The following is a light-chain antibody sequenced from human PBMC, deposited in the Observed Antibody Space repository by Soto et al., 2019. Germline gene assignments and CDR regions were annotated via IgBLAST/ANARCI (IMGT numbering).Light chain of an antibody. V-gene: IGKV3-20*01. CDR1: QSVYNNY. CDR2: GAS. J-gene: IGKJ1*01. Sequence: EIVLTHSPGTLSLSPGERATLSCRASQSVYNNYLAWYQLKPGQAPRLVIYGASSRATGIPDRFSASGSGTDITLTISSLEPEDFAVYYCQHYDSSPLAFGQGTKVESK. CDR3: QHYDSSPLA.